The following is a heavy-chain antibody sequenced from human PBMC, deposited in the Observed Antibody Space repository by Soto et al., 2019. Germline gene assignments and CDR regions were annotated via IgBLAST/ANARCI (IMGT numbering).Heavy chain of an antibody. J-gene: IGHJ6*04. CDR3: ARVGSPYSYYGMDV. V-gene: IGHV3-53*01. CDR2: IYSGGIT. Sequence: PGGSLRLSCAASGFTVSSNYMSWVRQAPGKGLEWVSVIYSGGITSYADSVKGRFTISRNNSRNTLYLQRNSLRAEDPAVFYCARVGSPYSYYGMDVWGKGTTATVPS. D-gene: IGHD1-1*01. CDR1: GFTVSSNY.